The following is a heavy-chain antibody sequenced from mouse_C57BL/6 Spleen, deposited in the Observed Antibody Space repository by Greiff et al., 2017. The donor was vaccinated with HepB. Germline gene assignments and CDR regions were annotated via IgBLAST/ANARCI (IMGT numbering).Heavy chain of an antibody. CDR3: ARSGDYDVDFDY. D-gene: IGHD2-4*01. CDR2: IHPNSGST. CDR1: GYTFTSYW. Sequence: VQLQQPGAELVKPGASVKLSCKASGYTFTSYWMHWVKQRPGQGLEWIGMIHPNSGSTNYNEKFKSKATLTVDKSSSTAYMQLSSLTSEDSAVYYCARSGDYDVDFDYWGQGTTLTVSS. J-gene: IGHJ2*01. V-gene: IGHV1-64*01.